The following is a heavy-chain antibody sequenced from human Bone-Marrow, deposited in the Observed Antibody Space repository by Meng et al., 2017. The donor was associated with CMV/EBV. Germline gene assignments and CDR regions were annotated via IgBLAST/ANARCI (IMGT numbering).Heavy chain of an antibody. Sequence: EVQLVESGGGLVQPGGSLRLSCADSGFTFSDYWMHWVRQVPGEGLVWVSRINTDGTMTSHAESVRGRFTISRDNAKNTLYLQMNDLRADDSAVYYCARDVRGYSGYETSFDYWGQGTLVTVSS. D-gene: IGHD5-12*01. CDR1: GFTFSDYW. J-gene: IGHJ4*02. V-gene: IGHV3-74*03. CDR3: ARDVRGYSGYETSFDY. CDR2: INTDGTMT.